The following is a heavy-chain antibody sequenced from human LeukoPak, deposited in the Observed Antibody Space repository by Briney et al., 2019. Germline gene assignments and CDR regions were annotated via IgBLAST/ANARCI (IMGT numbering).Heavy chain of an antibody. J-gene: IGHJ5*02. CDR1: GGSISAYY. Sequence: SETLSLTCTVSGGSISAYYWSWIRQPPGKGLEWIGYIYYSGSTNYNPSLKSRVTISVDTSKNQFSLNLTSVTAADTAVYYCARFTPQGYGWGGYNRFDPWGQGTLVTVSS. CDR2: IYYSGST. D-gene: IGHD3-16*01. V-gene: IGHV4-59*01. CDR3: ARFTPQGYGWGGYNRFDP.